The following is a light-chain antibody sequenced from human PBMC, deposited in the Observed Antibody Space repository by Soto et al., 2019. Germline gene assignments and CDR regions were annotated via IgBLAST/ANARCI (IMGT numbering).Light chain of an antibody. V-gene: IGKV1-5*03. Sequence: DIQMTQSPSTLSASVGDRVTITCRASQSISSWLAWYQQKPGKAPKLLIYKASSLESGVPSRISGSGSGTVFTLTISSLQPDDFATYYCQQYNSYSGTFGQGTKV. J-gene: IGKJ1*01. CDR1: QSISSW. CDR3: QQYNSYSGT. CDR2: KAS.